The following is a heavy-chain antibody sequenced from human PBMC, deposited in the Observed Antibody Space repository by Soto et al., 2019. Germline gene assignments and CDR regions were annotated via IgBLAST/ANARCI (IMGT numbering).Heavy chain of an antibody. CDR1: GFTFSSYG. Sequence: TGGSLRLSCAASGFTFSSYGMHWVRQAPGKGLEWVAVIWYDGSNKYYADSVKGRFTISRDNSKNTLHLQMNSLRAEDTAVYYCARDRNDFWTWQGSWFDPWGQGTLVTVSS. J-gene: IGHJ5*02. D-gene: IGHD3-3*01. V-gene: IGHV3-33*01. CDR2: IWYDGSNK. CDR3: ARDRNDFWTWQGSWFDP.